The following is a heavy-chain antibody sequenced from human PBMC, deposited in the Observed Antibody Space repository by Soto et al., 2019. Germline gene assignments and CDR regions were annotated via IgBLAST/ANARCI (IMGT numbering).Heavy chain of an antibody. Sequence: PGGSLRLSCAASGFTVSGHAMSWVRQAPGKGLEWVSTISGSGDGTYYGDSVKGRFTISRDSSSSTLYLQMNNLRGEDTAVYLCTKSRRGVLMVYGFGGMDVWGQGTTVTVSS. J-gene: IGHJ6*02. D-gene: IGHD2-8*01. V-gene: IGHV3-23*01. CDR1: GFTVSGHA. CDR3: TKSRRGVLMVYGFGGMDV. CDR2: ISGSGDGT.